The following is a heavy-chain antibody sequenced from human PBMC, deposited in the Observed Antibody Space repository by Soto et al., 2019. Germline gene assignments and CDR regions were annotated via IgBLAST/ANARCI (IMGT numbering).Heavy chain of an antibody. CDR1: GFTFSSYS. Sequence: EVRLVESGGGLVQPGGSLRLSCAASGFTFSSYSMNWVRQAPGKGLEWVSYISSSSSTIYYADSVKGRFTISRDNAKNSLYLQMNSLRAEDTAVYYCARVRGDYGYSDYFDYWGQGTLVTVSS. CDR3: ARVRGDYGYSDYFDY. CDR2: ISSSSSTI. V-gene: IGHV3-48*01. J-gene: IGHJ4*02. D-gene: IGHD4-17*01.